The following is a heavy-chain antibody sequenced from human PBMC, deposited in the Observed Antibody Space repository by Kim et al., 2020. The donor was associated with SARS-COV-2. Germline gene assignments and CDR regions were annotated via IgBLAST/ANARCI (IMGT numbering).Heavy chain of an antibody. CDR2: IYSGGST. V-gene: IGHV3-66*01. CDR3: ARGQRGLDP. D-gene: IGHD6-25*01. CDR1: GLTVSSND. Sequence: GGSLRLSCAASGLTVSSNDMSWVRQAPGKGLEWVAIIYSGGSTYYADSVTGRFTISRDNSKNTLYLQLNSLRAEDTAVYYCARGQRGLDPWGQGTLVTVSS. J-gene: IGHJ5*02.